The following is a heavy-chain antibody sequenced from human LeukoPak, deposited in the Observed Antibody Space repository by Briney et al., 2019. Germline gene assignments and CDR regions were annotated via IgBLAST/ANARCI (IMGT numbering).Heavy chain of an antibody. V-gene: IGHV4-4*07. CDR3: ARDKGGTYSRHFDY. CDR2: IYSSGST. Sequence: PSETLSLTCSVSGVSISSYYWNWIRQPAGKGLEWIGRIYSSGSTNYNASLKSRVTMSIDTSMNQFSLKLTSVTAADTALYYCARDKGGTYSRHFDYWGQGALVTVSS. J-gene: IGHJ4*02. D-gene: IGHD1-26*01. CDR1: GVSISSYY.